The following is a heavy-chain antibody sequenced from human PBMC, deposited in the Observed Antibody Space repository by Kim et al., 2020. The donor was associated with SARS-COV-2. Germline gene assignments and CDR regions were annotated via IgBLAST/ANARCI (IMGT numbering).Heavy chain of an antibody. CDR3: VAAAGTGYFDY. Sequence: STYYADSVKGRLTISRDNSKNTLYLQMNSLRAEDTAVYYCVAAAGTGYFDYWGQGTLVTVSS. CDR2: ST. D-gene: IGHD6-13*01. V-gene: IGHV3-23*01. J-gene: IGHJ4*02.